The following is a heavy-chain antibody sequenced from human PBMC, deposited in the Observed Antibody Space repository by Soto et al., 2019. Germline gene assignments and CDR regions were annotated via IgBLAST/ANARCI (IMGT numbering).Heavy chain of an antibody. D-gene: IGHD3-3*01. Sequence: GGSLRLSCAASGFTFSGSAMHWVRQASGKGLEWVGRIRSKANSYATAYAASVKGRFTISRDDSKNTAYLQMNSLKTEDTAVYYCTRHYNTIFGVVIKDSDDAFDIWGQGTMVTVSS. CDR3: TRHYNTIFGVVIKDSDDAFDI. J-gene: IGHJ3*02. CDR2: IRSKANSYAT. V-gene: IGHV3-73*01. CDR1: GFTFSGSA.